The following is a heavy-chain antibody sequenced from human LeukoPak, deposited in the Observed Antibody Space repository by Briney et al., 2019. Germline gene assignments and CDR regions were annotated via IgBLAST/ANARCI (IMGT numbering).Heavy chain of an antibody. CDR3: ANHRYCAGDCYSPFDY. CDR2: IKPGGGGT. CDR1: GYTFISNY. D-gene: IGHD2-21*01. V-gene: IGHV1-2*02. J-gene: IGHJ4*02. Sequence: GASLKLSCKASGYTFISNYLQWVRQAPAQGLEWMGWIKPGGGGTNDAQKFQGRVTMTIDTSISTAYMELSRLRYDDTAVYYCANHRYCAGDCYSPFDYWGQGTPVIVSS.